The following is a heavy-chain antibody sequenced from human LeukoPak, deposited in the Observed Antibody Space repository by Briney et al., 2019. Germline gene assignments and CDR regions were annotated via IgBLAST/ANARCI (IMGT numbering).Heavy chain of an antibody. D-gene: IGHD2-15*01. CDR2: IYENDEK. CDR3: AHGYRGVASDI. Sequence: SGPTLVNPTQTLTLTCTFSEFSFSPGGVGVGWIRQPPGGALERLGVIYENDEKLYSSSLQNRLSITKDTSKNQVVLTMANMDPVDTATYYCAHGYRGVASDIWGQGTMVSVSS. J-gene: IGHJ3*02. V-gene: IGHV2-5*01. CDR1: EFSFSPGGVG.